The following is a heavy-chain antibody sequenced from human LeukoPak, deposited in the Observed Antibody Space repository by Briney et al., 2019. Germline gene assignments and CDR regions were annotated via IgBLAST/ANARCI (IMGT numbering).Heavy chain of an antibody. CDR3: ASYLVVVPD. CDR1: GFTFSSYS. V-gene: IGHV3-48*01. Sequence: GGSLRLSCAASGFTFSSYSMNWVRQAPGKVLEWVSYISSSGSTIYYADSVKGRFTISRDNAKNSLYLQMNSLRAEDTAVYYCASYLVVVPDWGQGTLVTVSS. D-gene: IGHD2-2*01. J-gene: IGHJ4*02. CDR2: ISSSGSTI.